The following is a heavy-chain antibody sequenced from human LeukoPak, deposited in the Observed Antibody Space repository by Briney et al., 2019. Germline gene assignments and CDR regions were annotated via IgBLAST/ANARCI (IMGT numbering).Heavy chain of an antibody. CDR3: ARGIQLWPYFDY. CDR2: IYYSGST. V-gene: IGHV4-59*01. J-gene: IGHJ4*02. D-gene: IGHD5-18*01. Sequence: PSETLSLTCTVSGGSISSYYWGWIRQPPGKGLEWIGYIYYSGSTNYNPSLKSRVTISVDTSKNQFSLKLSSVTAADTAVYYCARGIQLWPYFDYWGQGTLVTVSS. CDR1: GGSISSYY.